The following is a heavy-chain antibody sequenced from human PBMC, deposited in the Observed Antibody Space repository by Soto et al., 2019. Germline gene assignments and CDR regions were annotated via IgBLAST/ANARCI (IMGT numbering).Heavy chain of an antibody. CDR3: AKDVFSSGSQLFDY. V-gene: IGHV3-23*01. D-gene: IGHD6-19*01. Sequence: PGGSLRLSCAASGFTFSSYAMSWVRQAPGKGLEWVSAISGSGGSTYYADSVKGRLTISRDNSKNTLYLQMNSLRAEDTAVYYCAKDVFSSGSQLFDYWGQGTLVTVSS. CDR1: GFTFSSYA. CDR2: ISGSGGST. J-gene: IGHJ4*02.